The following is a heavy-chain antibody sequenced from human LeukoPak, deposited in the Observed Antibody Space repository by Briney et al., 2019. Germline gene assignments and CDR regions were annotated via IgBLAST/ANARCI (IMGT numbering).Heavy chain of an antibody. V-gene: IGHV3-23*01. Sequence: GASLRLSCAASGFTVTNYAMYWVRQAPGKGLEWVSAISGRDDSTYYADSVKGRFTISRDTSKNTLFLQMNSQRAEDTAVYYCAKWGDYDILTGYYDPDYWGQGTLVTVSS. D-gene: IGHD3-9*01. CDR2: ISGRDDST. CDR1: GFTVTNYA. CDR3: AKWGDYDILTGYYDPDY. J-gene: IGHJ4*02.